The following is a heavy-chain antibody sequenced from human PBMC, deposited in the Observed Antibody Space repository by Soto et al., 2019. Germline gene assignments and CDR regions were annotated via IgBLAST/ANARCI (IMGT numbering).Heavy chain of an antibody. V-gene: IGHV3-21*02. D-gene: IGHD2-15*01. CDR3: VRGYCGGRGCYLRRHAFEV. CDR2: INPSISHI. Sequence: EVQLVESGGGLVMPGGSLRLSCAASGFTFASYHMSWVRQAPGKGLDWVSSINPSISHIYYSDSVRGRFTISRDDSKNSLHLDMNSLRTEDVAIYYCVRGYCGGRGCYLRRHAFEVWGQGTAVTV. J-gene: IGHJ3*01. CDR1: GFTFASYH.